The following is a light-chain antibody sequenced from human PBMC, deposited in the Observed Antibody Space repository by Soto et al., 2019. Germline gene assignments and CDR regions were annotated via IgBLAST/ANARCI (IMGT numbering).Light chain of an antibody. CDR2: GAS. J-gene: IGKJ1*01. V-gene: IGKV3-20*01. CDR3: QHYGSSGT. CDR1: QSVRGSF. Sequence: IVLTQSPGTLSLSPGDRATLSCRASQSVRGSFFAWYPHKPGQAPRLLVYGASSRATGIPDRFSGSGSGTDFTLTIRRLEPEDFAVYYCQHYGSSGTFGQGTKVDIK.